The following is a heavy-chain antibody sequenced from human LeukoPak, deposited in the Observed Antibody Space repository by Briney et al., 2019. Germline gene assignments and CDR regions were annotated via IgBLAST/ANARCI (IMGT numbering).Heavy chain of an antibody. J-gene: IGHJ4*01. D-gene: IGHD3-10*01. CDR1: GITISSYG. CDR2: ISYDGNYK. CDR3: AKAASGSSYNYFDY. Sequence: PGGSLGLSCAASGITISSYGMHWVRQAPGKGLDWVAVISYDGNYKYYADSVKGRFTISKDISKNTLYLEMNSLRAEDTAVYYCAKAASGSSYNYFDYWGHGTLVTVSS. V-gene: IGHV3-30*18.